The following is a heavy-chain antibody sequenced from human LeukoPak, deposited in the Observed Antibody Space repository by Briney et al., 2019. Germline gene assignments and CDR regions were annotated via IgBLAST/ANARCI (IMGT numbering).Heavy chain of an antibody. CDR3: ARDCDLYYDFWSGYYRPLDH. CDR1: GYTFTSYG. D-gene: IGHD3-3*01. J-gene: IGHJ4*02. V-gene: IGHV1-18*01. Sequence: ASVKVSCKASGYTFTSYGISWVRQAPGQGLEWMGWISAYNGNTNYAQKLQGRVTMTTDTSTSTTYMELRSLRSDDTAVYYCARDCDLYYDFWSGYYRPLDHWGQGTLVTVSS. CDR2: ISAYNGNT.